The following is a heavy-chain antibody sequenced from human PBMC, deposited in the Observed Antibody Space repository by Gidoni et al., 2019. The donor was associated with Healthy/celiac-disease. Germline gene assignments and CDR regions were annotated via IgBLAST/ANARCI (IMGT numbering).Heavy chain of an antibody. CDR3: AKATRGVVVIATTFDY. CDR2: ISYDGSNK. J-gene: IGHJ4*02. Sequence: QVQLVESGGGVVQPGRSLRLSCAASGFTFSSYGMHWVRQAPGKGLEWVAVISYDGSNKYYADSVKGRFTISRDNSKNTLYLQMNSLRAEDTAVYYCAKATRGVVVIATTFDYWGQGTLVTVSS. CDR1: GFTFSSYG. D-gene: IGHD2-21*01. V-gene: IGHV3-30*18.